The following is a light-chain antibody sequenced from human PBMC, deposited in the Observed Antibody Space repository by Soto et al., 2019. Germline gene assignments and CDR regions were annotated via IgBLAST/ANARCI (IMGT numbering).Light chain of an antibody. J-gene: IGLJ3*02. CDR1: SSDIGAGYD. V-gene: IGLV1-40*01. Sequence: QSVLTQPPSVSGAPGQRVTISCTGSSSDIGAGYDVHWYQQLPGTAPKLLIHGNTNRPSGVPDRFSGSKSGTSASLAISGLQAEDEADYYCQSYGGSLSRWVFGGGTKLTVL. CDR3: QSYGGSLSRWV. CDR2: GNT.